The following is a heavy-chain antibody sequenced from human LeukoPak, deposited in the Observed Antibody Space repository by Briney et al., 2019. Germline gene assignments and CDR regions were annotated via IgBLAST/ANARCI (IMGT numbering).Heavy chain of an antibody. CDR3: TRYGDDDTPGLN. CDR2: MWYDGRNK. V-gene: IGHV3-33*03. CDR1: GFTFNSYG. Sequence: GRSLRLSCAASGFTFNSYGMHWVRQAPGKGLEWVAVMWYDGRNKYYADSVKGRFTISRDNAKNSLYLQMNSLRAEDTALYYCTRYGDDDTPGLNWGQGTLVTVSS. J-gene: IGHJ4*02. D-gene: IGHD4-17*01.